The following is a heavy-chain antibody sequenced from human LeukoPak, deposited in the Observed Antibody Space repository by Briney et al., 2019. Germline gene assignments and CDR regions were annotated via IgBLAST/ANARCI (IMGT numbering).Heavy chain of an antibody. CDR2: ISSGSRYM. D-gene: IGHD6-19*01. CDR1: GFTFSTYS. CDR3: TTNVRDEYSSGWYPIGY. J-gene: IGHJ4*02. V-gene: IGHV3-21*01. Sequence: GGSLRLSCAASGFTFSTYSMNWVRQAPGKGLEWVSGISSGSRYMYYADSVKGRFTISRDNAKNSLYLQMSGLRAEDTAVYYCTTNVRDEYSSGWYPIGYWGQGTLVTVSS.